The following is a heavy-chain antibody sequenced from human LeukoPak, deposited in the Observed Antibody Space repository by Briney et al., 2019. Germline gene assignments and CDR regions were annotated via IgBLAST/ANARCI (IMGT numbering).Heavy chain of an antibody. Sequence: PSETLSLTCTVSGDPISSSNCYWGWIRQPPGKGLEWIGSIYYSGSTYYNPSLKSRVTISVDTSKNQFSLKLSSVTAADTAVYYCARDRGYSYGLWGQGTLVTVSS. J-gene: IGHJ4*02. CDR1: GDPISSSNCY. CDR3: ARDRGYSYGL. D-gene: IGHD5-18*01. V-gene: IGHV4-39*07. CDR2: IYYSGST.